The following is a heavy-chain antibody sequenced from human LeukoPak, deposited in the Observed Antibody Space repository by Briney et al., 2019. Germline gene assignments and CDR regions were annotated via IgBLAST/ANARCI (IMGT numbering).Heavy chain of an antibody. D-gene: IGHD1-26*01. J-gene: IGHJ4*02. CDR2: IKSKRDGGTT. Sequence: PGGSLRLSCAASGFTLSYAWMSWVRQAPGKGLEWIGRIKSKRDGGTTDYAAHVKGRFTFSRADSKNTVYLQMNSLKTEDTAVYYCTTDLGSGSLFDYWGQGTLVTVSS. CDR1: GFTLSYAW. CDR3: TTDLGSGSLFDY. V-gene: IGHV3-15*01.